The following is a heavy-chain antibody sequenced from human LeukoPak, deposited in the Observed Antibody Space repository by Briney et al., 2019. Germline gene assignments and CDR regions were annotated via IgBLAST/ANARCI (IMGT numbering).Heavy chain of an antibody. CDR2: ISGSGILT. V-gene: IGHV3-23*01. CDR3: AKGTTLAIF. J-gene: IGHJ4*02. CDR1: GFRFSSYG. Sequence: GGSLRLSCAASGFRFSSYGMNWVRQAPGKGLEWVSSISGSGILTYYADSVKGRFTIFRDNSKNTLYLQMHSLRAEDTAVYYCAKGTTLAIFGGQGTLVTVSS. D-gene: IGHD2-21*01.